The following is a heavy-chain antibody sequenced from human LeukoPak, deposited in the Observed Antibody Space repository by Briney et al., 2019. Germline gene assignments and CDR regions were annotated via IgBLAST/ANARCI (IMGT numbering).Heavy chain of an antibody. CDR2: ISSSSSYI. J-gene: IGHJ6*04. D-gene: IGHD3-10*02. Sequence: GGSLRLSCAASGFTFSSYSMNWVRQAPGKGLEWVSSISSSSSYIYYADSEKGRFTISRDNAKNSLYLQMNSLRAEDTAVYYCAELGITMIGGVWGKGTTVTISS. CDR1: GFTFSSYS. V-gene: IGHV3-21*01. CDR3: AELGITMIGGV.